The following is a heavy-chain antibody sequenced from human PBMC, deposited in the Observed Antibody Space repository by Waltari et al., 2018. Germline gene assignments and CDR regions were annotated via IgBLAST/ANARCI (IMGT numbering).Heavy chain of an antibody. CDR2: ISSSSSTI. V-gene: IGHV3-48*04. CDR1: GFTFSSYS. D-gene: IGHD4-17*01. Sequence: EVQLVESGGGLVQPGGSLRLSCAASGFTFSSYSMNWVRQAPGKGLEWVSYISSSSSTIYYADSVKGRFTISRDNAKNSLYLQMNSLRAEDTAVYYCARDLHDYGDFVGREPPQNWGQGTLVTVSS. CDR3: ARDLHDYGDFVGREPPQN. J-gene: IGHJ4*02.